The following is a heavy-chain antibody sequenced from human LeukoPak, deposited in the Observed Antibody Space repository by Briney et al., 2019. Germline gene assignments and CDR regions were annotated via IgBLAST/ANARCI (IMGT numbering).Heavy chain of an antibody. CDR3: ARGSYDNSCYYSAAGARADY. D-gene: IGHD3-22*01. V-gene: IGHV3-48*01. CDR2: ISFSSATV. J-gene: IGHJ4*02. Sequence: GGSLRLSCAASGFTFSSYSMNWVRQAPGKGLEWISYISFSSATVYYAGSVQGRFTISRDNAKNSLYLQMNSLRAEDTAVYYCARGSYDNSCYYSAAGARADYWGQGILVTVSS. CDR1: GFTFSSYS.